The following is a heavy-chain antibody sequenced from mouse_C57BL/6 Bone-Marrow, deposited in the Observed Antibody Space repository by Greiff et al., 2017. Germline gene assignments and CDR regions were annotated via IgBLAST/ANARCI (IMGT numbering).Heavy chain of an antibody. CDR2: IDPENGDT. D-gene: IGHD2-12*01. J-gene: IGHJ2*01. V-gene: IGHV14-4*01. CDR3: TTNYKTSDY. CDR1: GFNIKDDY. Sequence: EVQLQQSGAELVRPGASVKLSCTASGFNIKDDYMHWVKQRPEQGLEWIGWIDPENGDTEYASKFQGKATITADTSSNTAYLQLSSLTSDDTAVYYCTTNYKTSDYWGQGTTLTVSS.